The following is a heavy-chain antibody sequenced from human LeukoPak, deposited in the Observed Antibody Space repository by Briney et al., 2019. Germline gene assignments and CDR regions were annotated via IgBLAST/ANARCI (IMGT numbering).Heavy chain of an antibody. Sequence: SETLSLTCTVSGGSISSSSYYWGWIRQPPGKGLEWVGSIYYSGSTYYNPSLKSRVTISVDTSKNQFSLKLGSVTAADTAVYYCARDRYYYDSSGYYAWFDPWGQGTLVTVSS. D-gene: IGHD3-22*01. CDR1: GGSISSSSYY. CDR2: IYYSGST. CDR3: ARDRYYYDSSGYYAWFDP. V-gene: IGHV4-39*07. J-gene: IGHJ5*02.